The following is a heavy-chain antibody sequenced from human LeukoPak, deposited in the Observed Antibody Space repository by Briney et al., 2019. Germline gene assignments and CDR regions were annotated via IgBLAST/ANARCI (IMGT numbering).Heavy chain of an antibody. CDR3: ARGNSGYSSLYYFDY. CDR1: GGSISSYY. V-gene: IGHV4-59*01. J-gene: IGHJ4*02. D-gene: IGHD5-18*01. Sequence: PSETLSLTCTVSGGSISSYYWSWIRQPPGKGLEWIGYIYDSGSTNYNPSLKSRVTISVDTSKNQFSLKLSSVTAADTAVYYCARGNSGYSSLYYFDYWGQGTLVTVSS. CDR2: IYDSGST.